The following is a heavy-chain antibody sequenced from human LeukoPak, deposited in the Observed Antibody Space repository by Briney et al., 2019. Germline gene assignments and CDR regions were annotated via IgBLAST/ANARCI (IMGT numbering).Heavy chain of an antibody. CDR3: AKDPNYGSGSYYGY. D-gene: IGHD3-10*01. Sequence: PGRSLRLSCAASGFTFSSYGMHWVRQAPGKGLEWVAVIWYDGSNKYYADSVKGRFTISRDNSKNTLYLQMKSLRAEDTAVYYCAKDPNYGSGSYYGYWGQGTLVTVSS. J-gene: IGHJ4*02. V-gene: IGHV3-33*06. CDR2: IWYDGSNK. CDR1: GFTFSSYG.